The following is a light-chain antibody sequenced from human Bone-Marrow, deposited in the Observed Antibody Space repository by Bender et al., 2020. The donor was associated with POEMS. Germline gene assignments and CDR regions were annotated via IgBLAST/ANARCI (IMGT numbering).Light chain of an antibody. CDR2: YDD. V-gene: IGLV1-36*01. Sequence: QSVVTQPPSLSEAPRQRVTIPCSGSSSNIGNHGVNWYQQLPGEAPKLLIYYDDLLTPGVSDRFSASKSVTSASLALSGRRCEDEALYYCAAWDDTLGGSVVGGGSKLTVL. CDR1: SSNIGNHG. J-gene: IGLJ2*01. CDR3: AAWDDTLGGSV.